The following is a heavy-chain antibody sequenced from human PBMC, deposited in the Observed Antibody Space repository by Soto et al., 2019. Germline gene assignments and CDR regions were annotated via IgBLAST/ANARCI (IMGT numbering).Heavy chain of an antibody. CDR1: GYTFTSYY. V-gene: IGHV1-46*01. Sequence: ASVKVSCKASGYTFTSYYMHWVRQAPGQGLEWMGIINPSGGSTSYAQKFQGRVTMTRDTSTSTVYMELSSLRSEDTAVYYCASISGTXRDFWSDQSPYYYYGMDVWGQGTTVTSP. D-gene: IGHD3-3*01. CDR3: ASISGTXRDFWSDQSPYYYYGMDV. J-gene: IGHJ6*02. CDR2: INPSGGST.